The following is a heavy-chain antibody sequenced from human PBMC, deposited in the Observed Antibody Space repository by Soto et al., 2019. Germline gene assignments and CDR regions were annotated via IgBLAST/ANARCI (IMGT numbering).Heavy chain of an antibody. CDR3: ARDLAARRYYYYGMDV. J-gene: IGHJ6*02. CDR1: GFTFSSYG. CDR2: IWYDGSNK. D-gene: IGHD6-6*01. V-gene: IGHV3-33*01. Sequence: QVQLVESGGGVVQPGRSLRLSCAASGFTFSSYGMHWVRQAPGKGLEWVAVIWYDGSNKYYADSVKGRFTISRDNSKNTLYLQMNSLRAEDTAVYYSARDLAARRYYYYGMDVWGQGTTVTVSS.